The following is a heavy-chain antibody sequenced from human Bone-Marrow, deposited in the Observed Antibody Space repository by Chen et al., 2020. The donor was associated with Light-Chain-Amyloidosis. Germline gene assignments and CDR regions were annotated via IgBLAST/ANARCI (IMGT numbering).Heavy chain of an antibody. CDR3: ARRRDGYNFDY. J-gene: IGHJ4*02. V-gene: IGHV5-51*01. CDR1: GYTFPNYW. D-gene: IGHD5-12*01. Sequence: EQSGPEVKKPGESLKISCKGSGYTFPNYWIGWVRQMPGKGLEWMGVIYPDDSDARYSPSFEGQVTISADKSITTAYLQWRSLKASDTAMYYCARRRDGYNFDYWGQGTL. CDR2: IYPDDSDA.